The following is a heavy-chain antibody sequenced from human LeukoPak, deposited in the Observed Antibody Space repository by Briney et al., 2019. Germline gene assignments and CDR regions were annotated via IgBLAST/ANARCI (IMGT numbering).Heavy chain of an antibody. D-gene: IGHD3-3*02. CDR2: ISWNSGSI. Sequence: PGGSLRLSCAASGFTFDDYAMHWVRQAPGKGLEWVSGISWNSGSIGYADSVKGRFTISRDNAKNSLYLQMNSLRAEDTAVYYCAREKSFLEWLSTGRRDGYYMDVWGKGTTVTVSS. CDR3: AREKSFLEWLSTGRRDGYYMDV. CDR1: GFTFDDYA. J-gene: IGHJ6*03. V-gene: IGHV3-9*01.